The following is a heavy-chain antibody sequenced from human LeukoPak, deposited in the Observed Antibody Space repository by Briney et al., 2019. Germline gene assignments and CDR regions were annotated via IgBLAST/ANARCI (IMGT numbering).Heavy chain of an antibody. J-gene: IGHJ3*02. Sequence: SETLSLTCAVYGGSFSGYYWSWIRQPPGKGLEWIGEINHSGSTNYNPSLKSRVTTSVDTSKNQFSLKLSSVTAADTAVYYCARGRKEPLRYFDWLLDAFDIWGQGTMVTVSS. D-gene: IGHD3-9*01. CDR1: GGSFSGYY. CDR2: INHSGST. CDR3: ARGRKEPLRYFDWLLDAFDI. V-gene: IGHV4-34*01.